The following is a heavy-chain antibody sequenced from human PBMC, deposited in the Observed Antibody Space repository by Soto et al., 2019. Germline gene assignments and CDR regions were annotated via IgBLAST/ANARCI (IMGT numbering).Heavy chain of an antibody. V-gene: IGHV1-2*04. J-gene: IGHJ6*02. CDR2: INPNSGGT. CDR1: GYTFTGYY. CDR3: ATSMPPEYFYYGMDV. Sequence: ASVKVSCKASGYTFTGYYMHWVRQAPGQGLEWMGWINPNSGGTNYAQKFQGWVTMTRDTSISTAYMELSRLRSDDTAVYYCATSMPPEYFYYGMDVWGQGTTVTVSS. D-gene: IGHD2-2*01.